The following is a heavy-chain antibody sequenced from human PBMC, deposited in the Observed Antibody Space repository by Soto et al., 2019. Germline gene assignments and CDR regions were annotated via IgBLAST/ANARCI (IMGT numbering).Heavy chain of an antibody. CDR3: AHRCTYSLSWDVGWFDS. J-gene: IGHJ5*01. D-gene: IGHD2-15*01. V-gene: IGHV2-5*02. Sequence: QITLKESGPTLVEPTQTLTLTCSFSGFSLTNSGVGVGWFRQAPGKALECLGIIYWDNDKRYNPSLKTRLTITKDTSKNQVVLTMTYMEPVDTGTYYCAHRCTYSLSWDVGWFDSWGQGTPVTVS. CDR1: GFSLTNSGVG. CDR2: IYWDNDK.